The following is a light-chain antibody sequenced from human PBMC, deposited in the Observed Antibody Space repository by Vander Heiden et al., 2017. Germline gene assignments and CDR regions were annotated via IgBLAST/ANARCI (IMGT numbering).Light chain of an antibody. CDR1: SSDVGAYDS. J-gene: IGLJ1*01. V-gene: IGLV2-23*02. CDR3: SSYAGSGTFYG. Sequence: ARPHPASVPGPPGQPTPASSTGTSSDVGAYDSGTWYRQHPGQAPQLMKYEVNKRPSGLSDRFSGSKSGNTASPATSGLQAEDEADYDCSSYAGSGTFYGFGTGTKLTVL. CDR2: EVN.